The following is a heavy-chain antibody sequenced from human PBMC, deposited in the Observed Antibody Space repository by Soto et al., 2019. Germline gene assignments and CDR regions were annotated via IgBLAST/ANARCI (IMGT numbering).Heavy chain of an antibody. CDR1: GGSISSSSYY. D-gene: IGHD2-15*01. Sequence: ASETLSLTCTVSGGSISSSSYYWGWIRQPPGKGLEWIGYIYYSGSTNYNPSLKSRVTISVDTSKNQFSLKLTSVTAADTAVYYCARSRGSTRSFDYWGQGTLVTVSS. CDR2: IYYSGST. CDR3: ARSRGSTRSFDY. J-gene: IGHJ4*02. V-gene: IGHV4-61*05.